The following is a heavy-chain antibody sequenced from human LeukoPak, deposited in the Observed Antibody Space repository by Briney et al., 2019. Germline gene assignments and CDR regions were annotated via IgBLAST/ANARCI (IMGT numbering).Heavy chain of an antibody. CDR2: IDPSDSYT. V-gene: IGHV5-10-1*01. CDR3: ARRVQGYSSGWYSGYYYYGMDV. J-gene: IGHJ6*02. CDR1: GYSFTSYW. D-gene: IGHD6-19*01. Sequence: LGESLKISCKGSGYSFTSYWISWVRQMPGKGLEWMGRIDPSDSYTNYSPSFQGHVTISADKSISTAYLQWSSLKASDTAMYYCARRVQGYSSGWYSGYYYYGMDVWGQGTTVTVSS.